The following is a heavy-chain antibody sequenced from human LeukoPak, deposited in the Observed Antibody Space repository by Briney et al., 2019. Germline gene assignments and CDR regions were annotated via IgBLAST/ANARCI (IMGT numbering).Heavy chain of an antibody. CDR2: ISGSGGST. Sequence: LTGGSLRLSCAASGFTFSSYGMSWVRQAPGKGLEWVSAISGSGGSTYYAKSVKGRFTISRDTSRNTVSLQMNSLRLEDTAIYYCAKPLMRDRWFGESWGQGTLVTVSS. J-gene: IGHJ5*02. CDR1: GFTFSSYG. V-gene: IGHV3-23*01. D-gene: IGHD3-10*01. CDR3: AKPLMRDRWFGES.